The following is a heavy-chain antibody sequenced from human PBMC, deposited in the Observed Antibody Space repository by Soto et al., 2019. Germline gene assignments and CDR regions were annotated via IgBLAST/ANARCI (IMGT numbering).Heavy chain of an antibody. D-gene: IGHD1-26*01. CDR2: FNPASTGT. Sequence: QVQLVQSGAEVMKPGASVKVSCKASGYTFTSYYMHWLRQAPGQGLEWVGFFNPASTGTTHAQKFKGRVTMTKDTSASTAYLELSSLSSEDTAIYYCARETGYGGSYTFGMDVWGQGTTVTVSS. CDR3: ARETGYGGSYTFGMDV. CDR1: GYTFTSYY. J-gene: IGHJ6*02. V-gene: IGHV1-46*01.